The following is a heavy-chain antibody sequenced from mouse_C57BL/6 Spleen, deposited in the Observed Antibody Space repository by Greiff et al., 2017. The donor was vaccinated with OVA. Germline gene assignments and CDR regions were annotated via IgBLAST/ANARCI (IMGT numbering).Heavy chain of an antibody. CDR2: IWGGGST. V-gene: IGHV2-9*01. D-gene: IGHD2-2*01. J-gene: IGHJ3*01. Sequence: VKLQESGPGLVAPSQSLSITCTVSGFSLTSYGVDWVRQPPGKGLEWLGVIWGGGSTNYNSALMSRLSISKDNSKSQVFLKMNSLQTDDTAMYYCALTMVTTDGAWFAYWGQGTLVTVSA. CDR1: GFSLTSYG. CDR3: ALTMVTTDGAWFAY.